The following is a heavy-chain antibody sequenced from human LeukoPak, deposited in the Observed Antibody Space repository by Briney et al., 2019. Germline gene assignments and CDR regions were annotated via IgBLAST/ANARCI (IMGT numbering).Heavy chain of an antibody. CDR1: GFTFDDYA. D-gene: IGHD3-22*01. Sequence: GGSLRLSCAASGFTFDDYAMHWVRQAPGKGLEWVSGISRNSGSIGYADSVKGRFTISRDNAKNSLYLQMNSLRAEDTAVYYCARDPSPGTMIVVAAFDYYYYGMDVWGQGTTVTVSS. CDR2: ISRNSGSI. V-gene: IGHV3-9*01. CDR3: ARDPSPGTMIVVAAFDYYYYGMDV. J-gene: IGHJ6*02.